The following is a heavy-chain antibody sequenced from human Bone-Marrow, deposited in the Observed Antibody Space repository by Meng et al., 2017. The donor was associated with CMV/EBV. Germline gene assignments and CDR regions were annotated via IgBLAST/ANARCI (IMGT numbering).Heavy chain of an antibody. CDR3: AKDRLGILTYCSSTNCPGGGY. Sequence: GESLKISCAASGFTFSSYGMHWVRQAPGKGLEWVAVIWYDGSNKYYADSVKGRFTISRDNSKNTLYLQMNSLRAEDTAVYYCAKDRLGILTYCSSTNCPGGGYWGQGTLVTVSS. CDR1: GFTFSSYG. CDR2: IWYDGSNK. V-gene: IGHV3-33*06. J-gene: IGHJ4*02. D-gene: IGHD2-2*01.